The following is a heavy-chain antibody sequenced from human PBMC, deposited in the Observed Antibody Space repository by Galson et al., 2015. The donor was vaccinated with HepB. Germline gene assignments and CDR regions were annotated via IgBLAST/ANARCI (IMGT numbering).Heavy chain of an antibody. J-gene: IGHJ6*02. CDR1: GFTVSSNY. Sequence: SLRLSCAASGFTVSSNYMSWVRQAPGKGLEWVSVIYSGGSTYYADSVKGRFTISRDNSKNTLYLQMNSLRAEDTAVYYCARDLSRRKWGMDVWGQGTTVTVSS. CDR2: IYSGGST. V-gene: IGHV3-66*01. CDR3: ARDLSRRKWGMDV. D-gene: IGHD1-26*01.